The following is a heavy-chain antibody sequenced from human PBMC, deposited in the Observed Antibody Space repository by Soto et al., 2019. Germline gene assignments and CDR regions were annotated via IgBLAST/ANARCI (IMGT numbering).Heavy chain of an antibody. CDR1: GFTFSSYA. V-gene: IGHV3-30-3*01. CDR3: ASGEGGITMVRGVIPSLYYYYGMDV. D-gene: IGHD3-10*01. CDR2: ISYDGSNK. Sequence: GGSPRLSCAASGFTFSSYAMHWVRQAPGKGLEWVAVISYDGSNKYYADSVKGRFTISRDNSKNTLYLQMNSLRAEDTAVYYCASGEGGITMVRGVIPSLYYYYGMDVWGQGTTVTVSS. J-gene: IGHJ6*02.